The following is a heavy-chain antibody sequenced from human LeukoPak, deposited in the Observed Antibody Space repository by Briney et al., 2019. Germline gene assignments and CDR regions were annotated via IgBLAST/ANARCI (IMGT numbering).Heavy chain of an antibody. D-gene: IGHD3-9*01. J-gene: IGHJ4*02. CDR2: ISSSSSYI. CDR3: ARGYYDILTGYYGY. CDR1: GFTFSSYS. V-gene: IGHV3-21*01. Sequence: PGGSLRLSCAASGFTFSSYSMNWVRQAPGKGLEWVSSISSSSSYIYYADSVRGRFTISRDNAKNSLYLQMNSLRAEDTAVYYCARGYYDILTGYYGYWGQGTLVTVSS.